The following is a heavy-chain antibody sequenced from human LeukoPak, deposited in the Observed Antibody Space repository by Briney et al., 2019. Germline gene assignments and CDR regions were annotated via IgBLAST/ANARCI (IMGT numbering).Heavy chain of an antibody. J-gene: IGHJ6*03. Sequence: PGGSLRLSCAASGFTFSSYAMSWVGQAPGKGLEWVSAISGSGGSTYYADSVKGRFTISRDNSKNTLYLQMNSLRAEDTAVYYCAKGGGAIGYYYYMDVWGKGTTVTVSS. CDR3: AKGGGAIGYYYYMDV. D-gene: IGHD3-16*01. CDR2: ISGSGGST. CDR1: GFTFSSYA. V-gene: IGHV3-23*01.